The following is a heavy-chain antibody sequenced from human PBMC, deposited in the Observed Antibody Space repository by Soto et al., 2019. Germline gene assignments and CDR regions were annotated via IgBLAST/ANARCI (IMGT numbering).Heavy chain of an antibody. CDR2: SNPNSGGT. D-gene: IGHD1-7*01. J-gene: IGHJ5*02. V-gene: IGHV1-2*04. CDR1: GYTFTGYY. Sequence: ASVKVSCKASGYTFTGYYMHWVRQAPGQGLEWMGWSNPNSGGTNYAQKFQGWVTMTRDTSISTAYMELSRLRSDDTAVYYCARVPGTYNWNYLWFDPWGQGTLATVSS. CDR3: ARVPGTYNWNYLWFDP.